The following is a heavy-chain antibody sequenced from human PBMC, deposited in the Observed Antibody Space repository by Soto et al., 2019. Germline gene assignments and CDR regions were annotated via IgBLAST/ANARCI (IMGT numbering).Heavy chain of an antibody. CDR1: GGSFRTFV. D-gene: IGHD3-10*01. CDR2: IIPFFGTT. CDR3: ARPRGDYGLNNYFDP. Sequence: QAQLVQSGPEVKKPGSSVKVSCKASGGSFRTFVVDWVRQAPGQGPEWMGGIIPFFGTTNYAQKFQGRVTITADESTSTAFMAMRSLTAKHTVVYCCARPRGDYGLNNYFDPWGQRTLVTVSS. V-gene: IGHV1-69*01. J-gene: IGHJ5*02.